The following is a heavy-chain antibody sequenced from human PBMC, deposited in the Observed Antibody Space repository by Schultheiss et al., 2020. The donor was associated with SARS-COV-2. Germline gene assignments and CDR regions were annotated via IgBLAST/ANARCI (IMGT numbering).Heavy chain of an antibody. D-gene: IGHD3-22*01. CDR3: ARGYYYDSSGYQNYYFDY. Sequence: SVKVSCKASGFTFTSSAMQWVRQARGQRLEWIGWIVVGSGNTNYAQKFQERVTITRDMSTSTAYMELSSLRSEDTAVYYCARGYYYDSSGYQNYYFDYWGQGTLVTVSS. V-gene: IGHV1-58*02. CDR1: GFTFTSSA. CDR2: IVVGSGNT. J-gene: IGHJ4*02.